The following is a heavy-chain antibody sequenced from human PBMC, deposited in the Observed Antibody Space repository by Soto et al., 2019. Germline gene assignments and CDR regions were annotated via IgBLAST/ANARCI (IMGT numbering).Heavy chain of an antibody. CDR2: ISSSFITI. Sequence: EVQLVESGGGLVQPGGSLRLSCAASGFTFSSYSMNWVRQAPGKGLEWVSYISSSFITIYYADSVKGRFTISRDNAKNSLYLQMNSRRAEDTAVYYCARDCPGSSTTCYGNEWFDSWGQGTLVTVSS. D-gene: IGHD2-2*01. J-gene: IGHJ5*01. CDR1: GFTFSSYS. V-gene: IGHV3-48*01. CDR3: ARDCPGSSTTCYGNEWFDS.